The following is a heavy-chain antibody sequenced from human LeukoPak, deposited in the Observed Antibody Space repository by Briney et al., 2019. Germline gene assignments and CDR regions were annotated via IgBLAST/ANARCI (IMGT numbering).Heavy chain of an antibody. CDR2: IYYSGTT. J-gene: IGHJ4*01. D-gene: IGHD1-26*01. V-gene: IGHV4-59*08. Sequence: SETLSPTCAVSDGSISGSYWNWIRQPPGKGLEWIGNIYYSGTTNYNPSLKSRVTISVDTSKNQVSLKLTSVTAADTAVYYCARHSGTYMDYWG. CDR1: DGSISGSY. CDR3: ARHSGTYMDY.